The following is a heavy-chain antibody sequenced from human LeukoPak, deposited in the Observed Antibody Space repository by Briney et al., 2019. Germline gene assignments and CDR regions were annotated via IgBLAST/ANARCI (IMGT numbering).Heavy chain of an antibody. V-gene: IGHV1-2*02. Sequence: ASVKVSCKASGYTFTCYYMHWVRQAPGQGLEWMGWINPNSGGTNYAQKFQGRVTMTRDTSISTAYMELSRLRSDDTAVYYCARDHEYQLLYGYYYGMDVWGQGTTVTVSS. J-gene: IGHJ6*02. CDR3: ARDHEYQLLYGYYYGMDV. CDR2: INPNSGGT. CDR1: GYTFTCYY. D-gene: IGHD2-2*02.